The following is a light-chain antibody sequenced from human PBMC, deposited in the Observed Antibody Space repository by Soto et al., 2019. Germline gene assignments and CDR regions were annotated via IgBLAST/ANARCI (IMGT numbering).Light chain of an antibody. CDR2: GAS. Sequence: EIVLTQSPGTLSLSPGERATLSCRASQSVSSSYLAWYQQKPGQAPRLLIYGASSRATGIPDRFSGSGSGTDFTLTISRLEPEEFAVYYCQQYGSSLWTGGQGTKVKIK. J-gene: IGKJ1*01. CDR1: QSVSSSY. V-gene: IGKV3-20*01. CDR3: QQYGSSLWT.